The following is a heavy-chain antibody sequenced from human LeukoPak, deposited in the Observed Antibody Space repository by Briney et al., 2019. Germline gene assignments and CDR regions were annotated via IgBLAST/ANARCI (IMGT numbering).Heavy chain of an antibody. CDR3: ARDQDYDFWSGSQAGHAFDI. V-gene: IGHV4-30-4*08. Sequence: SETLSLTCTVSGGSISSGGYYWSWIRQPPGKGLEWIGYIYYSGSTYYNPSLKSRVTISVDTSKNQFSLKLSSVTAADTAVYYCARDQDYDFWSGSQAGHAFDIWGQGTMVTVSS. CDR1: GGSISSGGYY. D-gene: IGHD3-3*01. CDR2: IYYSGST. J-gene: IGHJ3*02.